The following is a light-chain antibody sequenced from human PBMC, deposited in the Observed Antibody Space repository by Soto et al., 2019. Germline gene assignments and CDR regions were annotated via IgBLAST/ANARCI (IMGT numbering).Light chain of an antibody. J-gene: IGKJ4*01. CDR2: NAS. CDR1: QSISKY. Sequence: EIVLTQSPATLSVSPGETATVSCRASQSISKYLAWYQQKPGQTPRLVIYNASNRAAGIQARFSGSGSGTDFTLTIARLEPEDFAVYYCHQRTYWPQKLTCGGRT. V-gene: IGKV3-11*01. CDR3: HQRTYWPQKLT.